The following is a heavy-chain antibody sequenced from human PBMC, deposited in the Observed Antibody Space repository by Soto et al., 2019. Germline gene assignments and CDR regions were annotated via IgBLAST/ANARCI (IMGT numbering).Heavy chain of an antibody. V-gene: IGHV1-3*05. CDR1: GYTFTGYA. J-gene: IGHJ4*02. D-gene: IGHD6-19*01. CDR2: INAGNGNT. Sequence: QVQLVQSGAEEKKPGASVKVSCKASGYTFTGYAMHWVRQAPGQRLEWMGWINAGNGNTKYSQKFQGRVTITRDTSASAAYMELSSVSSEDTAVYYCARAVAVPADFDYWGQGTLVTVSS. CDR3: ARAVAVPADFDY.